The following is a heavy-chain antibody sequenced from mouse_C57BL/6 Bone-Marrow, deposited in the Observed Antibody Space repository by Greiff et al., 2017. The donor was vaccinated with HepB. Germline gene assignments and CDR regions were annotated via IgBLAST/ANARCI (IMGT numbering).Heavy chain of an antibody. V-gene: IGHV1-59*01. CDR3: ARWGTTVVAPYYFDY. CDR2: IDPSDSYT. J-gene: IGHJ2*01. D-gene: IGHD1-1*01. CDR1: GYTFTSYW. Sequence: QVQLKQPGAELVRPGTSVKLSCKASGYTFTSYWMHWVKQRPGQGLEWIGVIDPSDSYTNYNQKFKGKATLTVDTSSSTAYMQLSRLTSEDSAVYYGARWGTTVVAPYYFDYWGQGTTLTVSS.